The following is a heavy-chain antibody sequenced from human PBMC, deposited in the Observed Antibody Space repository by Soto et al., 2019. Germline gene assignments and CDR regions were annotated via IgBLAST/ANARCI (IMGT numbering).Heavy chain of an antibody. CDR2: IYPGDSNT. Sequence: GESVKISCQGSGYTFSTYWIGWVRQVPGKGLEYMGIIYPGDSNTRYSPSFQGRVTISADKSISTAYLQWSSLKASDTAMYYCITGYYTWFDPWGHGTQVTVSS. V-gene: IGHV5-51*01. J-gene: IGHJ5*02. CDR1: GYTFSTYW. CDR3: ITGYYTWFDP. D-gene: IGHD3-9*01.